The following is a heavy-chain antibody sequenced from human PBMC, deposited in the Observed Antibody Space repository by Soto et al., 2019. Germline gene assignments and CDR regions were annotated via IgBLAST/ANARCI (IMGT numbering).Heavy chain of an antibody. Sequence: PSETLSLTCTVSGGSISSYYWSWIRQPPGKGLEWIGYIYYSGSTNYNPSLKSRVTIPVDTSKNQFSLKLSSVTAADTAVYYCARVNFWSGYLACYFDYWGQGTLVTVSS. J-gene: IGHJ4*02. CDR2: IYYSGST. V-gene: IGHV4-59*01. CDR3: ARVNFWSGYLACYFDY. CDR1: GGSISSYY. D-gene: IGHD3-3*01.